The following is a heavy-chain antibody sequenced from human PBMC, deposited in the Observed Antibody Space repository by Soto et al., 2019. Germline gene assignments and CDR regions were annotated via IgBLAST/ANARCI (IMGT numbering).Heavy chain of an antibody. Sequence: QVQLVQSGAEVKKPGSSVKVSCKASGCTFSSYAISWVRQAPGQGLEWMGGIIPIFGTANYAQKFQGRVTITADESTITAYMELRSLRSDDTVVYYCARVGYCSGGICRRPFDYWGQGTLVTGSS. CDR2: IIPIFGTA. V-gene: IGHV1-69*12. CDR3: ARVGYCSGGICRRPFDY. D-gene: IGHD2-15*01. CDR1: GCTFSSYA. J-gene: IGHJ4*02.